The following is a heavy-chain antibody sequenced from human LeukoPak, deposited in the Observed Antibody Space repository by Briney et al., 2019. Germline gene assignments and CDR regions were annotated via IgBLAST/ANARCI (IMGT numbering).Heavy chain of an antibody. CDR2: IIPIFGTA. D-gene: IGHD6-19*01. CDR3: AGSAGYSSGWAQRFDY. J-gene: IGHJ4*02. V-gene: IGHV1-69*05. CDR1: GGTFSSYA. Sequence: SVKVSCKASGGTFSSYAISWVRQAPGQGLEWMGGIIPIFGTAIYAQKFQGRVTITTDESTSTAYMELSSLRSEDTAVYYCAGSAGYSSGWAQRFDYWGQGTLVTVSS.